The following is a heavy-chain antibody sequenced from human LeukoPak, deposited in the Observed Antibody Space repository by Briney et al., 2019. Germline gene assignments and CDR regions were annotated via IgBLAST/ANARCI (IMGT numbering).Heavy chain of an antibody. CDR1: GYTFTGYY. V-gene: IGHV1-2*02. Sequence: ASVKVSCKASGYTFTGYYMHWVRQAPGQGLEWMGWINPNSGGTNYAQKFQGRVTMTRDTSISTAYMELSRLRSDDTAVYYCARDGVKLRFLEWSFDYWGQGTLVTVSS. J-gene: IGHJ4*02. CDR3: ARDGVKLRFLEWSFDY. CDR2: INPNSGGT. D-gene: IGHD3-3*01.